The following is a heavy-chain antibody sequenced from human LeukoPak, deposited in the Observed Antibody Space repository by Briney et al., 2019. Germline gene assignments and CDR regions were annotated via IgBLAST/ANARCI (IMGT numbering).Heavy chain of an antibody. J-gene: IGHJ4*02. CDR1: GGSFSGYY. V-gene: IGHV4-34*01. Sequence: SETLSLTCAVYGGSFSGYYWSWIRQPPGRGLEWIGEINHSGSTNYNPSLKSRVTISVDTSKNQFSLKLSSVTAADTAVYYCARGGPRPDYRGQGTLVTVSS. CDR3: ARGGPRPDY. CDR2: INHSGST.